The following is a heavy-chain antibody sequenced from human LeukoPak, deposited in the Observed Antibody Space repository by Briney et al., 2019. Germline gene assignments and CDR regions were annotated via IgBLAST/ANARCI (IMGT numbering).Heavy chain of an antibody. J-gene: IGHJ5*02. Sequence: GGSLRLSCAGFGFTFSSYGMTWVRQAPGEGLEWVSAISSSGGSRNYADSVKGRFTISRDNSKNTLYLQMNSLRAEDTAVYYCAKDRAATVTNWFDPWGQGTLVTVSS. CDR3: AKDRAATVTNWFDP. V-gene: IGHV3-23*01. D-gene: IGHD4-11*01. CDR2: ISSSGGSR. CDR1: GFTFSSYG.